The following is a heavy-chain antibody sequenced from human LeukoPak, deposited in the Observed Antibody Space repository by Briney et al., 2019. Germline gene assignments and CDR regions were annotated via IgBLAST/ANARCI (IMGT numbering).Heavy chain of an antibody. CDR3: AREGTVRYFDWLAAGSLRKNYYYYYMDV. D-gene: IGHD3-9*01. V-gene: IGHV1-2*06. CDR2: INPKSGDT. CDR1: GYTFTAYY. J-gene: IGHJ6*03. Sequence: EASVKVSCKASGYTFTAYYMHWVRQAPGQGLEWMGRINPKSGDTNYAQKFQGRVTMTRDTSISTAYMELSRLRSDDTAVYYCAREGTVRYFDWLAAGSLRKNYYYYYMDVWGKGTTVTISS.